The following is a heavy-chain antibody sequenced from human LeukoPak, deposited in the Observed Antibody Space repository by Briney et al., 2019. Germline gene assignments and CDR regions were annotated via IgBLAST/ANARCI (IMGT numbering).Heavy chain of an antibody. CDR1: GFTFSSYW. CDR3: VRGMDV. J-gene: IGHJ6*02. CDR2: MKQDGSEK. V-gene: IGHV3-7*03. Sequence: GGSLRLSCAASGFTFSSYWMSWVRQAPGKGLEWVANMKQDGSEKYHVDSVKGRFSISRNNAKNSLYQQMNSLRAEDTAVYYCVRGMDVWGQGTTVTVSS.